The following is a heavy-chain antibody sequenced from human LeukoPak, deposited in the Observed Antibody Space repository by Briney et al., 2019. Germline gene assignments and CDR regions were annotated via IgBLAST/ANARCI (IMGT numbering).Heavy chain of an antibody. D-gene: IGHD6-19*01. CDR2: INPSGGST. J-gene: IGHJ6*03. V-gene: IGHV1-46*01. CDR1: GYTFTSYY. CDR3: ARDLSSGSRDYYYYYMDV. Sequence: ASVKVSCKASGYTFTSYYMHWVRQAPGQGLEWMGIINPSGGSTSYAQKFQGRVTMTRDMSTSTVYMELSSLRSEDTAVYYCARDLSSGSRDYYYYYMDVWGKGTTVTVSS.